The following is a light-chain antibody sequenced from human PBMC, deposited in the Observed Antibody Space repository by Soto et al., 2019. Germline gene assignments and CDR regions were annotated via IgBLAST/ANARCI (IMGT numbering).Light chain of an antibody. CDR2: DTS. J-gene: IGKJ4*01. V-gene: IGKV3-20*01. CDR3: QQYGNSPLT. CDR1: QSVSSS. Sequence: EIVLTQSPATLSLSPGERASLSCRASQSVSSSLAWYQQKPGQAPRLLIYDTSSRATGIPDRFSGSGSGTDFTLTISRLEPEDFAVYYCQQYGNSPLTFGGGTKVDIK.